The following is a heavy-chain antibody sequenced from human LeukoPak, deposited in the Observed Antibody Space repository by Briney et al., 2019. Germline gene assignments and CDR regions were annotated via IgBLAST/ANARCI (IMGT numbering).Heavy chain of an antibody. V-gene: IGHV3-21*01. D-gene: IGHD3-22*01. J-gene: IGHJ4*02. Sequence: GGSLRLSCAASGFTFSSYSMNWVRQAPGKGLEWVSSISSSSYIYYADSVKGRFTISRDNAKNSLYLQMNSLRAEDTAVYYCARRPNPYYYDSSGYYEFWDYWGQGTLVTVSS. CDR2: ISSSSYI. CDR1: GFTFSSYS. CDR3: ARRPNPYYYDSSGYYEFWDY.